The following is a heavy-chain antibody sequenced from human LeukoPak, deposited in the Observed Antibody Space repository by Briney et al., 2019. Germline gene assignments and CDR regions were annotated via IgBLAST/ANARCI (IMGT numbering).Heavy chain of an antibody. D-gene: IGHD3-22*01. CDR2: INPKSGGT. Sequence: ASVTVSYKPSGYTFISYGISWVRQAPGQGREWMGWINPKSGGTNYAQKFQGRVTMTRDTSISTAFKELSRLTSDDTAVYYCARGYYDSSDFEYFHHWGQGTLVTVSS. CDR1: GYTFISYG. J-gene: IGHJ1*01. V-gene: IGHV1-2*02. CDR3: ARGYYDSSDFEYFHH.